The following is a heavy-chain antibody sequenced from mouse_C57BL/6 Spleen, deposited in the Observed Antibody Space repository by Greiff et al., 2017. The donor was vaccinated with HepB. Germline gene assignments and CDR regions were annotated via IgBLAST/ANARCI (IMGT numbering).Heavy chain of an antibody. J-gene: IGHJ4*01. Sequence: EVQRVESGGGLVQPGASLRFSCAASGFTFTDYYMSWVRQAPGQAPEWMALIRHKANGYTTEYTASVKGRFTISRHNSRNILYLQMNTLRAEDSATCYCVKALSAEDYWGQGTSVTVSS. V-gene: IGHV7-4*01. D-gene: IGHD6-2*01. CDR3: VKALSAEDY. CDR1: GFTFTDYY. CDR2: IRHKANGYTT.